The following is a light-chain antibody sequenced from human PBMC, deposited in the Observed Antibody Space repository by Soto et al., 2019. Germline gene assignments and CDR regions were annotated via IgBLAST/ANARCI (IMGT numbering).Light chain of an antibody. CDR1: SSNIGNNY. CDR3: GAWDSSLTTVV. Sequence: QSVLTQPPSVSAAPGQTVTISCSGSSSNIGNNYVSWYQHLPGTAPKLLIHENYKRPSGIPDRISGSKSGTSATLGITGLQTGDEADYYCGAWDSSLTTVVFGGGTKLTVL. CDR2: ENY. J-gene: IGLJ2*01. V-gene: IGLV1-51*02.